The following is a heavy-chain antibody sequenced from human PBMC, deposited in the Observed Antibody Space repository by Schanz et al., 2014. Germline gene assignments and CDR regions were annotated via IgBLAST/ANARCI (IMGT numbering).Heavy chain of an antibody. CDR1: GFTFSSYA. CDR3: ARDAADFYDILTEEDY. D-gene: IGHD3-9*01. Sequence: EGQLLESGGGLIQPGGSLRLSCAASGFTFSSYAMSWVRQAPGKGLEWVSSISSSSSYIYYADSVKGRFTISRDNAKNSLYLQMNSLRAEDTAVYYCARDAADFYDILTEEDYWGQGTLVTVSS. CDR2: ISSSSSYI. V-gene: IGHV3-21*04. J-gene: IGHJ4*02.